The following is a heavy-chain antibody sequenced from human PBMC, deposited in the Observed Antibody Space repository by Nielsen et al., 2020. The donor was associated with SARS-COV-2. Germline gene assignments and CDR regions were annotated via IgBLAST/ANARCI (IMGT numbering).Heavy chain of an antibody. J-gene: IGHJ6*02. D-gene: IGHD7-27*01. CDR3: ARDNWGRMDV. CDR1: GFIISSSF. CDR2: IYTDGST. Sequence: ESLKISCGASGFIISSSFMSWVRQGGGKGRDGGSGIYTDGSTSYADYVKGRFTVSRDNSKNTLYLQMNSLRAEDTAMYYCARDNWGRMDVWGQGTTVTVSS. V-gene: IGHV3-66*01.